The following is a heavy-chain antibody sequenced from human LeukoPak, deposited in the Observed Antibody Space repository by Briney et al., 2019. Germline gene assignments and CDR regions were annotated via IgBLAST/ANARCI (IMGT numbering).Heavy chain of an antibody. CDR3: ARGLSSDEVTTFDY. CDR2: IYYSGST. Sequence: SETLSLTCTVSGGSVSSGSYYWSWIRQPPGKGLEWIGYIYYSGSTYYNPSLKSRVTISVDTSKNQFSLKLSSVTAADTAVYYCARGLSSDEVTTFDYWGQGTLVTVSS. J-gene: IGHJ4*02. D-gene: IGHD4-17*01. V-gene: IGHV4-30-4*08. CDR1: GGSVSSGSYY.